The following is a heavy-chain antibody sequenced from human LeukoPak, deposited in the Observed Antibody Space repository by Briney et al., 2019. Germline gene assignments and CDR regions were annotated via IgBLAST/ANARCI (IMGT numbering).Heavy chain of an antibody. V-gene: IGHV3-23*01. CDR2: IGGCGGDT. CDR3: AKELYCDTRANFDY. CDR1: GFPFSNYA. D-gene: IGHD3-22*01. J-gene: IGHJ4*02. Sequence: GGSLRLSCAASGFPFSNYAMTWVRQAPGKGLEWVSTIGGCGGDTYYADSVKGRFTISRDNSKNTLYLQMNSLRAEDTAVYYCAKELYCDTRANFDYWGQGTLVTVSS.